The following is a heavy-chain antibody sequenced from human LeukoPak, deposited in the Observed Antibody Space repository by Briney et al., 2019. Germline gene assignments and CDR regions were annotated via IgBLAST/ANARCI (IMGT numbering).Heavy chain of an antibody. D-gene: IGHD3-10*01. CDR1: GYTFTGYY. CDR2: INPNSGGT. CDR3: ARDRLIRKVNNWFDP. Sequence: GASVKVSCKASGYTFTGYYMHWVRQAPGQGLEWMGWINPNSGGTNYAQKFQGRVTMTRDTSIGTAYMELSRLRSDDTAVYYSARDRLIRKVNNWFDPWGQGTLVTVSS. J-gene: IGHJ5*02. V-gene: IGHV1-2*02.